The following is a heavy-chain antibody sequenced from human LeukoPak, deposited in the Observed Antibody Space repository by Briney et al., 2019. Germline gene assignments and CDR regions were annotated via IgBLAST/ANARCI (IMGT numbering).Heavy chain of an antibody. D-gene: IGHD6-25*01. CDR2: INHSGST. Sequence: SETLSLTCTVSGGSISSYYWSWIRQPPGKGLEWIGEINHSGSTNYNPSLKSRVTISVDTSKNQFSLKLSSVTAADTAVYYCAREVSSGPFDWFDPWGQGTLVTVSS. CDR1: GGSISSYY. J-gene: IGHJ5*02. V-gene: IGHV4-34*01. CDR3: AREVSSGPFDWFDP.